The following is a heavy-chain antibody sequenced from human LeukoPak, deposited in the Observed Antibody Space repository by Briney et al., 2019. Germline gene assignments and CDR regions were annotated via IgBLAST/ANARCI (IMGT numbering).Heavy chain of an antibody. V-gene: IGHV3-23*01. Sequence: PGGSLRLSCAASGFTFSSYAMSWVRQAPGKGLEWVSAISGSGGSTYYADSVKGRFTISRDNSKNTLYLQMNSLRAEDTAVYYCAKDKPYYYDSSGYFLSGYWGQGTLVTVSS. J-gene: IGHJ4*02. CDR2: ISGSGGST. D-gene: IGHD3-22*01. CDR1: GFTFSSYA. CDR3: AKDKPYYYDSSGYFLSGY.